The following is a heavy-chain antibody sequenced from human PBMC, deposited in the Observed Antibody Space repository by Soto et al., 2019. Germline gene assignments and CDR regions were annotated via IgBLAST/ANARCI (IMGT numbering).Heavy chain of an antibody. V-gene: IGHV1-18*01. J-gene: IGHJ1*01. CDR1: GYDFFNYG. Sequence: QIQLVQSGAEVKKPGASVKVSCKATGYDFFNYGVSWVRQAPGQGLEWMGWVSPKSGNTDYARKVQGRVTMTTDTPTSTAYMELRGLRPDATAVYYCARGSTVSSIGPLLVWGQGTLVRVSS. CDR2: VSPKSGNT. CDR3: ARGSTVSSIGPLLV. D-gene: IGHD2-15*01.